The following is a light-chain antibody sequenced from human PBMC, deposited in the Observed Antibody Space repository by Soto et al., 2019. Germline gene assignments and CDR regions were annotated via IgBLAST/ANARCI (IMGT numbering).Light chain of an antibody. CDR3: QQRSNWPPWT. J-gene: IGKJ1*01. CDR1: QSVSSY. V-gene: IGKV3-11*01. CDR2: DAS. Sequence: ELVLTQSPATLSLSPGARATLSGRASQSVSSYLAWYQQKPGQAPRLLIYDASNRATGIPARFSGSGSGTDFSLTISSLEPEDFAVYYCQQRSNWPPWTFGQGTKVDI.